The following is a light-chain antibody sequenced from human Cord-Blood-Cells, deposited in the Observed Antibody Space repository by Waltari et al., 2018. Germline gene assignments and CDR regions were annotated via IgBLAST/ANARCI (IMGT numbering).Light chain of an antibody. Sequence: QSVLTQPPSASGTPGQRVTIPCSGSSSNIGSNTVNWYQQPPGTAPKLLTYSNNQRPSGVPDRFSGSKSGTSASLAISGLQSEDEADYYCAAWDDSLNGTVFGGGTQLTVL. J-gene: IGLJ7*01. CDR1: SSNIGSNT. V-gene: IGLV1-44*01. CDR3: AAWDDSLNGTV. CDR2: SNN.